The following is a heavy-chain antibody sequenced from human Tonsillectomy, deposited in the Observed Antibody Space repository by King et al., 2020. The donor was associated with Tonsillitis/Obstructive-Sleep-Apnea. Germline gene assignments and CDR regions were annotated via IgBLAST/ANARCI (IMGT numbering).Heavy chain of an antibody. CDR1: GFTFSSYA. J-gene: IGHJ3*02. D-gene: IGHD2-8*02. CDR2: ISYDGSNK. Sequence: VQLVESGGGVVQPGRSLRLSCAASGFTFSSYAMHWVRQAPGKGREWVAVISYDGSNKYYADSVKGRFTISRDNSKNTLYLQMNSLRAEDTAVYYCARTQGGDDIVLVAEQQTLNDAFDIWGQGTMVTVSS. CDR3: ARTQGGDDIVLVAEQQTLNDAFDI. V-gene: IGHV3-30*01.